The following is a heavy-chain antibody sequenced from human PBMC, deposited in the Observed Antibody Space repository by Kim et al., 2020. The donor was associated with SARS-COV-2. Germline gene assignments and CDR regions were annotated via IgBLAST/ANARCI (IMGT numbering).Heavy chain of an antibody. CDR2: IIPIFGTA. Sequence: SVKVSCKASGGTFSSYAISWVRQAPGQGLEWMGGIIPIFGTANYAQKFQGRVTITADESTSTAYMELSSLRSEDTAVYYCARGAEATAGYSSSKGGNWFDPWGQGTLVTVSS. CDR3: ARGAEATAGYSSSKGGNWFDP. CDR1: GGTFSSYA. D-gene: IGHD6-13*01. V-gene: IGHV1-69*13. J-gene: IGHJ5*02.